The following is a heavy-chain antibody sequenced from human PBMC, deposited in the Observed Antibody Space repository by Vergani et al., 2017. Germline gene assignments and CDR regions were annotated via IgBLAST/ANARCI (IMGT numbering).Heavy chain of an antibody. CDR1: GFTFSSYW. CDR2: IKQDGSEK. Sequence: VQLVESGGGVVQPGRSLRLSCAASGFTFSSYWMSWVRQAPGKGLEWVANIKQDGSEKYYVDSVKGRFTISRDNAKNSLYLQMNSLRAEDTAVYYCARDSRYSYGATCDYWGQGTLVTVSS. CDR3: ARDSRYSYGATCDY. J-gene: IGHJ4*02. V-gene: IGHV3-7*01. D-gene: IGHD5-18*01.